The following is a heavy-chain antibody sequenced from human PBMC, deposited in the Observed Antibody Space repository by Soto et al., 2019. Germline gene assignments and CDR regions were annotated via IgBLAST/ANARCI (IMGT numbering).Heavy chain of an antibody. CDR3: ARRPAEVAARLSSWFDP. CDR2: IYYSGST. D-gene: IGHD6-6*01. CDR1: GGSISSGGYY. Sequence: QVQLQESGPGLVKPSQTLSLTCTVSGGSISSGGYYWSWIRQHPGKGLEWIGYIYYSGSTYYNPSLKSRVTISVDSSKNQFSLKLSSVTAADTAVYYCARRPAEVAARLSSWFDPWGQGTLVTVSS. V-gene: IGHV4-31*03. J-gene: IGHJ5*02.